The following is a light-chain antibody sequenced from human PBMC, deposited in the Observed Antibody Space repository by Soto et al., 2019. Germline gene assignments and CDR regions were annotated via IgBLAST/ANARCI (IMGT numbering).Light chain of an antibody. V-gene: IGLV2-14*01. CDR1: SSDVGGYIY. CDR3: SSYTTSSSYV. CDR2: DVT. J-gene: IGLJ1*01. Sequence: QSALTQPASVSGSPGQSTTISCTGTSSDVGGYIYVSWYQQHPGKAPKLMIYDVTSRPSGVSYRFFGSKSGNTASLTISGLQAEDEADYYCSSYTTSSSYVFGTGTKVTVL.